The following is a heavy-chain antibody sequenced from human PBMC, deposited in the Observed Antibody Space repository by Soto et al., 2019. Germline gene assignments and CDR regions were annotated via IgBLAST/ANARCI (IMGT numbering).Heavy chain of an antibody. V-gene: IGHV4-39*01. J-gene: IGHJ4*02. CDR3: ATPQKGYNWNYFDH. D-gene: IGHD1-20*01. Sequence: SETLSLTCAVSGASISGSYYYWAWLRQSPGKGPEWIGSVFYTGFTSYNPSLESRVSVSVDTSKSQFSLKLSAVTAADTAVYYCATPQKGYNWNYFDHWGQGALVTVSS. CDR2: VFYTGFT. CDR1: GASISGSYYY.